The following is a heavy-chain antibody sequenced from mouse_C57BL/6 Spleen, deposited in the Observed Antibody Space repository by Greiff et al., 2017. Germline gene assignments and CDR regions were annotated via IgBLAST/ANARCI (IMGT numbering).Heavy chain of an antibody. Sequence: EVKLVESGGGLVKPGGSLKLSCAASGFTFSSYTMSWVRQTPEKRLEWVATISGGGGNTYYPDSVKGRFTISRDNAKNTLYLQMSSLRSEDTALYYCARQETTVVAEPFAYWGQGTLVTVSA. V-gene: IGHV5-9*01. CDR3: ARQETTVVAEPFAY. CDR2: ISGGGGNT. CDR1: GFTFSSYT. J-gene: IGHJ3*01. D-gene: IGHD1-1*01.